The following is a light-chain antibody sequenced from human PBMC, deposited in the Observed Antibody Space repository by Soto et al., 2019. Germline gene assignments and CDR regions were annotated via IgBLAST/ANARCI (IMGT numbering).Light chain of an antibody. J-gene: IGKJ1*01. Sequence: DIVMTQSPLSLTVTPGEPAYISCKSSQSLLHSNGYKYLDWYLQKPGQSPQLLIYLSSTRASGVRDRFSGSGACTDFTLKISGVEADDVWVYSCMQTLQSPSWTFGQGTKVYVK. CDR3: MQTLQSPSWT. CDR2: LSS. V-gene: IGKV2-28*01. CDR1: QSLLHSNGYKY.